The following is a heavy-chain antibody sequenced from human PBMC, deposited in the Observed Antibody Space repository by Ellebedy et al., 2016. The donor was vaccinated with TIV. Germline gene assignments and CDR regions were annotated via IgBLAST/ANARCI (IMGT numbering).Heavy chain of an antibody. J-gene: IGHJ4*02. V-gene: IGHV4-59*01. Sequence: MPSETLSLTCTVSGGSMRSYYWGWIRQPPGKGLEYIGYNYYSGDTYYSSSLKNRVTISVDASKNQFSLMVTSVTSADTAVYYCARVPSRWLVSFDYWGQGALVTVSS. CDR2: NYYSGDT. CDR3: ARVPSRWLVSFDY. D-gene: IGHD6-19*01. CDR1: GGSMRSYY.